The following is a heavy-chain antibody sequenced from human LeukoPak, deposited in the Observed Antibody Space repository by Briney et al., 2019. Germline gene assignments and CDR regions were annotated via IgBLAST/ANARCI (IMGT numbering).Heavy chain of an antibody. CDR2: IYYSGST. CDR3: ARAGSSYYDILTGYYTFYYYYYMDV. V-gene: IGHV4-59*01. Sequence: SETLSLTCTVSGGSISSYYWSWIRQPPGKGLEWIGYIYYSGSTNYNPSLRSRVTISVDTSKNQFSLKLSSVTAADTAVYYCARAGSSYYDILTGYYTFYYYYYMDVWGKGTTVTVSS. CDR1: GGSISSYY. D-gene: IGHD3-9*01. J-gene: IGHJ6*03.